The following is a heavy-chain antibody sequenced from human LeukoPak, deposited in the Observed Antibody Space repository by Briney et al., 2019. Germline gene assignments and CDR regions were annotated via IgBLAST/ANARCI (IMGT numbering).Heavy chain of an antibody. J-gene: IGHJ4*02. CDR1: GYSISNAYY. V-gene: IGHV4-38-2*02. CDR2: LYHSGST. Sequence: SETLSLTCTVSGYSISNAYYWGWIRQPPGKGLEWIGSLYHSGSTYYNPSLKSRVTTSVDTSKNRFSLKLTSVTAADTAVYYCARELHSGSYYFDYWGQGTLVTVSS. CDR3: ARELHSGSYYFDY. D-gene: IGHD1-26*01.